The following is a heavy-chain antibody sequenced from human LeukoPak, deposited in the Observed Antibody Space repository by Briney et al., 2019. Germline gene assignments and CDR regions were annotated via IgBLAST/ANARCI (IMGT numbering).Heavy chain of an antibody. Sequence: SETLSLTCTVPGGSISSYYWSWIRQPPGKGLAWIEYIYYSGSTNYNPSLKSRVTISVDTSKDQFSLKLSSVTAADTAVYYCARDSFGSIDYWGQGTLVTVSS. CDR2: IYYSGST. CDR1: GGSISSYY. D-gene: IGHD1-26*01. V-gene: IGHV4-59*01. J-gene: IGHJ4*02. CDR3: ARDSFGSIDY.